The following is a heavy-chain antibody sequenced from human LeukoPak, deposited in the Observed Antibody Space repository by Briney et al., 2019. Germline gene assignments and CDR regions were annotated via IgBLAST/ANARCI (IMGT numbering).Heavy chain of an antibody. CDR2: IGGTDI. V-gene: IGHV3-23*01. CDR1: GFTFGICA. J-gene: IGHJ4*02. CDR3: AKDRGLASYYDILTDETPDY. D-gene: IGHD3-9*01. Sequence: GGSLRLSCVASGFTFGICAMSWVRQAPGRGLEWVSSIGGTDIYYADSVKGRFTISRDNSKNTLYLQMNSLRAEDTAVYYCAKDRGLASYYDILTDETPDYWGQGTLVTVSS.